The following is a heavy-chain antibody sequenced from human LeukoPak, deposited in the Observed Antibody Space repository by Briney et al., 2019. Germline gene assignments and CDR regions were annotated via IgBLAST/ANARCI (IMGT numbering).Heavy chain of an antibody. CDR1: GYSLSSGYY. CDR2: IYHSGST. D-gene: IGHD3-10*01. Sequence: SETLSLTCTVSGYSLSSGYYWGWIRQPPGKGLEWIGSIYHSGSTYYNPSLKSRVTISVDTSKNQFSLKLSSVTAADTAVYYCARRESDYYGSGRVDYWGQGTLVTVSS. J-gene: IGHJ4*02. V-gene: IGHV4-38-2*02. CDR3: ARRESDYYGSGRVDY.